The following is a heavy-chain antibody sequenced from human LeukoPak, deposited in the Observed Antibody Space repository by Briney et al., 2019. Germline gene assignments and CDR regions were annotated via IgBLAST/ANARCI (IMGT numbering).Heavy chain of an antibody. Sequence: PGGSLRLSCAVSGFTFSDYAMSWVRQAPGKGLEWVLGISFSGRSTNYADSVKGRFTISRDNSKNTLYLQMNSLRAEDTAVYYCAKDGRLGKKGEFRYYYGMDVWGQGTTVTVSS. J-gene: IGHJ6*02. CDR1: GFTFSDYA. CDR3: AKDGRLGKKGEFRYYYGMDV. D-gene: IGHD3-10*01. V-gene: IGHV3-23*01. CDR2: ISFSGRST.